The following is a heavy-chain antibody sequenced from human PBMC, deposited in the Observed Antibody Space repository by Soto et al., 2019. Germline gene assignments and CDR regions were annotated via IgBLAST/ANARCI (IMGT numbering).Heavy chain of an antibody. V-gene: IGHV3-11*01. CDR3: ATNPGGGGTRAAFDI. D-gene: IGHD2-15*01. Sequence: PGGSLSLSCAASGFTFSDYYMSWIRQAPGKGLEWVSYISSSGSTIYYADYVKGRFTNSRDNAKNSLYLQMNSLRAEDMAFYSCATNPGGGGTRAAFDIWGQGTMGTVSS. J-gene: IGHJ3*02. CDR1: GFTFSDYY. CDR2: ISSSGSTI.